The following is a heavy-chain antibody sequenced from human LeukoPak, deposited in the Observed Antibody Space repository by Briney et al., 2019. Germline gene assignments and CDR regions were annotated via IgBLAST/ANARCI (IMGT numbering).Heavy chain of an antibody. D-gene: IGHD2-21*01. Sequence: SETLSLSCTVSGASIISYYWNWIRQFAGKELEWIGRMYSSGNTDYNPSLQGRVTMSLDTSKNQLSLKVTSVTAADRAIYYCAREASGLLLDWGQGVLVTVSP. CDR3: AREASGLLLD. CDR2: MYSSGNT. J-gene: IGHJ4*02. V-gene: IGHV4-4*07. CDR1: GASIISYY.